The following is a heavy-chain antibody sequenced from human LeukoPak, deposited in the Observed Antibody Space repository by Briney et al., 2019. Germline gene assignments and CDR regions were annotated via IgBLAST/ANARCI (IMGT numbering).Heavy chain of an antibody. CDR3: ARDFIITIFGVVISDFDY. CDR2: MNPNSGNT. CDR1: GYTFTSYD. V-gene: IGHV1-8*01. Sequence: ASVKVSCKASGYTFTSYDINWVRQATGQGLEWMGWMNPNSGNTGYAQKFQGRVTMTRNTSISTAYMELSSLRSEDTAVYYCARDFIITIFGVVISDFDYWGQGTLVTVSS. J-gene: IGHJ4*02. D-gene: IGHD3-3*01.